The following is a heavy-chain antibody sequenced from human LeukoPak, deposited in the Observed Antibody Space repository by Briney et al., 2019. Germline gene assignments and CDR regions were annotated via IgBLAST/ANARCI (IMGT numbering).Heavy chain of an antibody. CDR1: GLTFSSYA. Sequence: PGGSLRLSCAASGLTFSSYAMNWVRQAPGKGLEWVSSISSSSSYIYYTDSVKGRFTISRDNAKNSLYLQMNSLRADDTAIYYCARVSLGAAAGTSRWGQGTLVTVSS. V-gene: IGHV3-21*01. CDR3: ARVSLGAAAGTSR. D-gene: IGHD6-13*01. J-gene: IGHJ4*02. CDR2: ISSSSSYI.